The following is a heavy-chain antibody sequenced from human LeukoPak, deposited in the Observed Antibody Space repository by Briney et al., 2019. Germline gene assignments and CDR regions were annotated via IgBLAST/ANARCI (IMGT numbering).Heavy chain of an antibody. CDR2: IYYSGSP. J-gene: IGHJ3*02. V-gene: IGHV4-59*08. CDR1: GGPISRYH. CDR3: ARHGSQGDAFDI. Sequence: SDPLSLICSVSGGPISRYHWLCTGQPPGKALEWIGYIYYSGSPNYNPPLKSRVTISVDTSKNQFSLKLSSGTAADMAVYYCARHGSQGDAFDIWGQGTMVTVSS. D-gene: IGHD5-12*01.